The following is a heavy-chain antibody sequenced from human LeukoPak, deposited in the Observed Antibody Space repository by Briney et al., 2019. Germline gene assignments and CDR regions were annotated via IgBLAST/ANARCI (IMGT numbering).Heavy chain of an antibody. CDR3: ARGAEYYAIWRGYAGYSDY. CDR2: ISHRGST. V-gene: IGHV4-38-2*02. Sequence: SETLSLTCTVSGYSISNGYYWGRIRQPPGKGLEWVGSISHRGSTYYNPSLRSRITISLDRSKQKFSLKLTSVTAADTAVYFCARGAEYYAIWRGYAGYSDYWGQGISVTVSS. J-gene: IGHJ4*02. CDR1: GYSISNGYY. D-gene: IGHD3-3*01.